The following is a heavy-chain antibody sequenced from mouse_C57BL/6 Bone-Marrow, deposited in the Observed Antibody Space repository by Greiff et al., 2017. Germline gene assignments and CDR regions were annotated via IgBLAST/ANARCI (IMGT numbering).Heavy chain of an antibody. J-gene: IGHJ3*01. Sequence: EVHLVESGGGLVQPGGSLKLSCAASGFTFSDYYMYWVRQTPEKRLEWVAYISNGGGSTYYPDTVKGRFTISRDNAKNTLYLQMSRLKSEDTAMYYCARPDYDGAWFAYWGQGTLVTVSA. CDR3: ARPDYDGAWFAY. CDR1: GFTFSDYY. D-gene: IGHD2-4*01. CDR2: ISNGGGST. V-gene: IGHV5-12*01.